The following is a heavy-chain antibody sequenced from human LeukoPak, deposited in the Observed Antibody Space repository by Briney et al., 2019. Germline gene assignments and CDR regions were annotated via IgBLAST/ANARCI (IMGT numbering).Heavy chain of an antibody. J-gene: IGHJ6*03. D-gene: IGHD2-2*01. CDR3: ARQLGYCSSTSCDYYYYYYMDV. CDR2: IYSGGST. V-gene: IGHV3-66*04. CDR1: EFSVGSNY. Sequence: GGSLRLSCAASEFSVGSNYMTWVRQAPGKGLEWVSLIYSGGSTYYADSVKGRFTISRDNSKNTLYLQMNSLRAEDTAVYYCARQLGYCSSTSCDYYYYYYMDVWGKGTTVTISS.